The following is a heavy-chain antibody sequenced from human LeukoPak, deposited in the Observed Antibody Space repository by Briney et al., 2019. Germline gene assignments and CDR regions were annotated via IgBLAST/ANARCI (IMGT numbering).Heavy chain of an antibody. D-gene: IGHD2-2*02. CDR2: IKQDGSEK. J-gene: IGHJ4*02. Sequence: GGSLRLSCAASGFTFSSYWMSWVRQAPGKGLEWVVNIKQDGSEKYYVDSVKGRFTISRDNAKNSLYLQMNSLRAEDTAVYYCASGCSSTSCYRKGAFDYWGQGTLVTVSS. CDR3: ASGCSSTSCYRKGAFDY. V-gene: IGHV3-7*01. CDR1: GFTFSSYW.